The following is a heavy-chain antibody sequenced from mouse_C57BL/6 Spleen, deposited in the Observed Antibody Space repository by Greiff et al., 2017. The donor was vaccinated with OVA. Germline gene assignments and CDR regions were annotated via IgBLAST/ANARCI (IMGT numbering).Heavy chain of an antibody. D-gene: IGHD4-1*01. V-gene: IGHV5-6*01. CDR2: ISSGGSYT. J-gene: IGHJ2*01. CDR1: GFTFSSYG. Sequence: EVQRVESGGDLVKPGGSLKLSCAASGFTFSSYGMSWVRQTPDKRLEWVATISSGGSYTYYPDSVKGRFTISRDNAKNTLYLQMSSLKSEDTAMYYCARRDWDGDYFDYWGQGTTLTVSS. CDR3: ARRDWDGDYFDY.